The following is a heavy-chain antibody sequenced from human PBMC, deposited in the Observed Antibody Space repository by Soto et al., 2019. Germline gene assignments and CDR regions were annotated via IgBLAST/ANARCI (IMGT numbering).Heavy chain of an antibody. Sequence: ASVKVSCKASGYTFTSYGISLVRQAPGQGLEWMGWISAYNGNTNYAQKLQGRVTMTTDTSTSTAYMELRSLRSDDTAVYYCARVRGDIVVVPAATPYYYYGMAVWGQGTTVTVSS. CDR2: ISAYNGNT. CDR3: ARVRGDIVVVPAATPYYYYGMAV. V-gene: IGHV1-18*01. CDR1: GYTFTSYG. D-gene: IGHD2-2*01. J-gene: IGHJ6*02.